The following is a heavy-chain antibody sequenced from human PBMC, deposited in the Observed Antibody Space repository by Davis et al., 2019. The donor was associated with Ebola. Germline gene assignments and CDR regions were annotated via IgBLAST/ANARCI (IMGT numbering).Heavy chain of an antibody. V-gene: IGHV3-15*01. D-gene: IGHD3-16*01. CDR1: GFTYTNAW. Sequence: PGGSLRLSCIGTGFTYTNAWFSWVRQAPGKGLEWLGRINHKADGGTTDYAAPVKGRFTISRNDSENTMYLQMNSLEAEDTAIYYCTTCGFWGNDHWGQGTLVTASS. CDR2: INHKADGGTT. CDR3: TTCGFWGNDH. J-gene: IGHJ4*02.